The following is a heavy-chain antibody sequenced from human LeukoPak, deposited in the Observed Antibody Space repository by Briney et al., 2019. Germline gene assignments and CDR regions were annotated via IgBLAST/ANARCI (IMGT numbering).Heavy chain of an antibody. CDR1: GSTFTSYW. CDR2: IRQDGGAT. V-gene: IGHV3-7*01. D-gene: IGHD5-18*01. J-gene: IGHJ4*02. Sequence: GGSLRLSCAASGSTFTSYWMTWVRQAPGKGLEWLANIRQDGGATYYEGSVKGRFTISRDNAKNSLFLQMNSLRAEDTAVYYCATSKDTAGGPYWGQGTLVTVSS. CDR3: ATSKDTAGGPY.